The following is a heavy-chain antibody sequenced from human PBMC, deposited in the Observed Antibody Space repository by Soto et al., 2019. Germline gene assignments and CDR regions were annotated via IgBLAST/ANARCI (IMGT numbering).Heavy chain of an antibody. CDR1: GGSISSSSYY. Sequence: SETLSLTCTVSGGSISSSSYYWGWIRQPPGKGLEWIGSIYYSGSTYYNPSLKSRVTISVDTSKNQFSLKLSSVTAADTAVYYCARLHSEVFGVVIKYLDYWGQGTLVTVSS. D-gene: IGHD3-3*01. CDR2: IYYSGST. CDR3: ARLHSEVFGVVIKYLDY. J-gene: IGHJ4*02. V-gene: IGHV4-39*01.